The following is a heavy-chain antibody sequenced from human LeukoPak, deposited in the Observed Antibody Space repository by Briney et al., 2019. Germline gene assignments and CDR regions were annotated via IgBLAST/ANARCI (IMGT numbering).Heavy chain of an antibody. V-gene: IGHV4-39*07. J-gene: IGHJ4*02. CDR2: IYYSGST. Sequence: PSETLSLTCTVSGGSINSSHYYWGWIRQPPGKGLEWIGSIYYSGSTYYNPSLKSRVTISVDTSKNQFSLKLSSVTAADTAVYYCASLNSSGWCLDYWGQGTLVTVSS. D-gene: IGHD6-19*01. CDR1: GGSINSSHYY. CDR3: ASLNSSGWCLDY.